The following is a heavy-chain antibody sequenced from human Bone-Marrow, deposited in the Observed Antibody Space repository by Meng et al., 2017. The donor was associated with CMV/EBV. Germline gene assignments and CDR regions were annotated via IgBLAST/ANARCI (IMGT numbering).Heavy chain of an antibody. V-gene: IGHV3-53*01. CDR2: IYSGTNT. D-gene: IGHD1-26*01. CDR1: GFSVSSNY. J-gene: IGHJ6*02. Sequence: GGSLRLSCAASGFSVSSNYMSWVRQAPGKGLEWVSVIYSGTNTYYADSVKGRFTISSDNSKNTLYLQMNSLRAEDTAVYCCARGKVGAQYGPYYYGMDVWGQATTVTVSS. CDR3: ARGKVGAQYGPYYYGMDV.